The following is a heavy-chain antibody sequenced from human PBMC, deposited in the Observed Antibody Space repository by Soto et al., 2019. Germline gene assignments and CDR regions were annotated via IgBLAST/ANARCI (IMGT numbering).Heavy chain of an antibody. D-gene: IGHD7-27*01. V-gene: IGHV4-61*03. CDR3: AREWGLLPYYVMNV. CDR2: ISYTGRT. Sequence: SETLSLTCIVSGDSVTSGSYYWTWLRQPPGKGLEWIGYISYTGRTKYNPSLQSRVTISVDTSKNDFSLNLSSVTAADTAVYFCAREWGLLPYYVMNVWGHGXAVTVYS. J-gene: IGHJ6*02. CDR1: GDSVTSGSYY.